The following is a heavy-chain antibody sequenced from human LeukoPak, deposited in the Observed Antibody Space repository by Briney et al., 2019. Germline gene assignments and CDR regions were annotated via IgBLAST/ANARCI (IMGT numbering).Heavy chain of an antibody. D-gene: IGHD6-13*01. V-gene: IGHV1-18*01. Sequence: ASVKVSCKASGYTFTSYGISWVRQAPGQGLEWMGWISAYNGNTDYAQKLQGRVTMTTDTSTSTAYMELRSLRSDDTAVYYCATSFLAAAGSSGAFDIWGQGTMVTVSS. CDR2: ISAYNGNT. J-gene: IGHJ3*02. CDR3: ATSFLAAAGSSGAFDI. CDR1: GYTFTSYG.